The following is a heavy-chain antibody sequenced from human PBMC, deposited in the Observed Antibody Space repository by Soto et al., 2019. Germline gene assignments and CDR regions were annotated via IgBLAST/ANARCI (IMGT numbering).Heavy chain of an antibody. CDR3: ARVATTGRGTDY. J-gene: IGHJ4*02. CDR1: GFTFSSHW. V-gene: IGHV3-7*04. Sequence: EVQLVESGGGLVQPGGSLRLSCAASGFTFSSHWMYWVRQAPGKGLEWVATITEDGSNEYYVDSVRGRFTISRDNSKNSLLLQMNSLRAEDTAVYSCARVATTGRGTDYWGQGTLVTVSS. D-gene: IGHD1-1*01. CDR2: ITEDGSNE.